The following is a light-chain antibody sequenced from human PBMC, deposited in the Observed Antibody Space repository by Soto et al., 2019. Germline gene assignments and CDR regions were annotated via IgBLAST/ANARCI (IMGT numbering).Light chain of an antibody. V-gene: IGKV1-39*01. Sequence: DIQMTQSPSSLSASVGDSVTLTCRASQSISTNLNWYQQKPGKAPKLLISAASSLQSGVPSRLSGSGSGTDFTLPISSLQPEDFATYYCQQSYTIPYTFGQGTKLEIK. CDR1: QSISTN. J-gene: IGKJ2*01. CDR2: AAS. CDR3: QQSYTIPYT.